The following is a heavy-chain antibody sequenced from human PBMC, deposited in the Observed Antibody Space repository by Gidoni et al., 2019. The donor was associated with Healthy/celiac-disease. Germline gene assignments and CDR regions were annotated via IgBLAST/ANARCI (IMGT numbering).Heavy chain of an antibody. CDR3: ARVWSGSYYRYFDY. J-gene: IGHJ4*02. CDR2: IYYSGST. Sequence: QVQLQESGPGLVKPSETLSLTCTVSGGSISSYYWSWIRQPPGKGLEWIGYIYYSGSTNYNPSLKSRVTISVDTSKNQFSLKLSSVTAADTAVYYCARVWSGSYYRYFDYWGQGTLVTVSS. D-gene: IGHD1-26*01. CDR1: GGSISSYY. V-gene: IGHV4-59*01.